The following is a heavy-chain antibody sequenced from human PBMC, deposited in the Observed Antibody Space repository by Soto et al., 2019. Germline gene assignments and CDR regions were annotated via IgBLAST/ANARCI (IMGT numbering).Heavy chain of an antibody. CDR2: INPRGGIT. J-gene: IGHJ6*02. V-gene: IGHV1-46*01. CDR3: ASSPAYGSSWYGIPPDLSHGMDV. D-gene: IGHD6-13*01. Sequence: ASVKVSCKASGYTFTSYYIHWVRQSPGQGLEWMGIINPRGGITTYAQKFQGRLTMTGDTSTSTVYMELSSLTSEDTAMYHCASSPAYGSSWYGIPPDLSHGMDVWGQGTTVTVSS. CDR1: GYTFTSYY.